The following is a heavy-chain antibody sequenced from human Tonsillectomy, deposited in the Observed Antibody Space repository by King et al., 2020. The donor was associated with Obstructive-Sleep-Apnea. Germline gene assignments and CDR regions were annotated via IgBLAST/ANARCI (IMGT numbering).Heavy chain of an antibody. CDR3: ARGKCDYVWGSVTTEYAFGY. V-gene: IGHV4-34*01. Sequence: VQLQQWGAGLLKPSETLSLTCAVYGGSFSGYYWSWIRQPPGKGLEWIGEINHSGSTNYNPSLKSRVTISVDTSKNQFSLKLSSVTAADTAVYYCARGKCDYVWGSVTTEYAFGYWGQGTLATVSS. J-gene: IGHJ4*02. CDR1: GGSFSGYY. CDR2: INHSGST. D-gene: IGHD3-16*01.